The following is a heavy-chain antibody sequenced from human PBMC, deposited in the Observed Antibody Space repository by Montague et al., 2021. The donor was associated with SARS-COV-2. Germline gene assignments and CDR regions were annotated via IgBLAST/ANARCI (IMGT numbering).Heavy chain of an antibody. D-gene: IGHD5-18*01. J-gene: IGHJ4*02. Sequence: SLRLSCAASGFTFSSHWMSWVRQAPGKGLEWVANIKQDGSEKYYVDSVKGRFSISRDNAKNSLYLQMSSLRAEDTAMYYCTRLGWGYSDGLDYWGQGTLVTVSS. CDR3: TRLGWGYSDGLDY. CDR2: IKQDGSEK. V-gene: IGHV3-7*01. CDR1: GFTFSSHW.